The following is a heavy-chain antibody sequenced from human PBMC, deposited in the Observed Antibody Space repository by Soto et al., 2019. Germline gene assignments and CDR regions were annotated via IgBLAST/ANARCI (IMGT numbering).Heavy chain of an antibody. D-gene: IGHD6-19*01. V-gene: IGHV4-59*01. CDR3: AREELAVARNRWFDP. J-gene: IGHJ5*02. CDR1: GGSISSYY. CDR2: IYYSGST. Sequence: SETLSLTCTVSGGSISSYYWSWIRQPPGKGLEWIGYIYYSGSTNYNPSLKSRVTISVDTSKNQFSLKLSSVTAADTAVYYCAREELAVARNRWFDPWGQGTLVTVSS.